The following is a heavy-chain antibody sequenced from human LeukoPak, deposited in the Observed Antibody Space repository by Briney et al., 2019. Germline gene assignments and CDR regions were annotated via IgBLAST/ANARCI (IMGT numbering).Heavy chain of an antibody. CDR1: GGSISSSNW. V-gene: IGHV4-4*02. Sequence: PSETLSLTCAVSGGSISSSNWWSWVRQPPGKGLEWIGEIYHSGSTNYNPSLKSRVTISVDKSKNQFSLKLSSVTAADTAVYYCATPRRLYDSSGYSAEYFQHWGQGTLVTVSS. D-gene: IGHD3-22*01. J-gene: IGHJ1*01. CDR2: IYHSGST. CDR3: ATPRRLYDSSGYSAEYFQH.